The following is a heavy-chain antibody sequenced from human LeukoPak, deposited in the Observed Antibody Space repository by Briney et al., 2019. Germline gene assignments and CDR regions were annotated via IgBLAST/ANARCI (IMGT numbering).Heavy chain of an antibody. Sequence: AESLTLSCAASGFIFSDYYMSWMRQAPGKGLEWLSYIDGSSSRTNYADSVNSRFTISRDNVKNSLYLQMNSLRAEDTAVYFCARRGSDYCTPSSCGPNWFAPWGQGTQVTVSS. CDR2: IDGSSSRT. CDR3: ARRGSDYCTPSSCGPNWFAP. D-gene: IGHD4-11*01. CDR1: GFIFSDYY. J-gene: IGHJ5*02. V-gene: IGHV3-11*03.